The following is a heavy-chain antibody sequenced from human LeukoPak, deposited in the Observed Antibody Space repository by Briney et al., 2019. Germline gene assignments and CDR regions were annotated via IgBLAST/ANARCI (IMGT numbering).Heavy chain of an antibody. CDR1: GFTFSSYA. CDR2: ISGSGGST. CDR3: AKNALFGVVISYFDY. J-gene: IGHJ4*02. V-gene: IGHV3-23*01. Sequence: GGSLRLSCAASGFTFSSYAMSWVRQASGKGLEWVSAISGSGGSTYYADSVKGRFTISRDNSKNTLYLQMNSLRAEDTAVYYCAKNALFGVVISYFDYWGQGTLVTVSS. D-gene: IGHD3-3*01.